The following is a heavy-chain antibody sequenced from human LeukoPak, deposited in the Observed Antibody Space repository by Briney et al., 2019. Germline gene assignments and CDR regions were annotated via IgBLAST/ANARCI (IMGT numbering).Heavy chain of an antibody. J-gene: IGHJ4*02. CDR1: GFSVSVNY. D-gene: IGHD4-17*01. CDR3: AREKGHYGDYTFGFDY. V-gene: IGHV3-66*01. Sequence: GGSLRLSCAASGFSVSVNYMSWVRQAPGKGLEWVSVLFASGYSKYADSVKGRFTISRDNSKNTLYLQMNSLRAEDTAVYYCAREKGHYGDYTFGFDYWGQGTLVTVSS. CDR2: LFASGYS.